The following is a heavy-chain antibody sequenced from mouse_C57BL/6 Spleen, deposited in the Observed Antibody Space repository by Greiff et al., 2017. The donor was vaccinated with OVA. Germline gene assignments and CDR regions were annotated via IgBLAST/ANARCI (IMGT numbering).Heavy chain of an antibody. CDR2: IDPENGDT. Sequence: VQLQQSGAELVRPGASVKLSCTASGFNIKDDYMHWVKQRPEQGLEWIGWIDPENGDTEYASKFQGKATITADTSSNTAYLQLSSLTSEDTAVYYCTTVTTVDYFGYWGQGTTLTVSS. CDR1: GFNIKDDY. V-gene: IGHV14-4*01. D-gene: IGHD1-1*01. J-gene: IGHJ2*01. CDR3: TTVTTVDYFGY.